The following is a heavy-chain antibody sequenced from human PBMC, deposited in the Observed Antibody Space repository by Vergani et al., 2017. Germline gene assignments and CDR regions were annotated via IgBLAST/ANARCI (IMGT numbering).Heavy chain of an antibody. J-gene: IGHJ4*01. CDR1: GFIFSDYV. CDR3: ARAYGRYDWFDY. Sequence: QVQLVESGGGVVQPGKSLSLSCETSGFIFSDYVMHWVRQAPGKGLEWVSTISSDGGSTYYADSVKGRVTISRDNSKNTLYLQMNSLRVEDTAVYYCARAYGRYDWFDYWGQRTLVTVSS. V-gene: IGHV3-NL1*01. CDR2: ISSDGGST. D-gene: IGHD1-20*01.